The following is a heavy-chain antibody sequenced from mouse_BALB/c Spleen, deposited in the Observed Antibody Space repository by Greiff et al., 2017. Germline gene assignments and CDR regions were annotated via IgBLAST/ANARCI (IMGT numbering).Heavy chain of an antibody. D-gene: IGHD2-2*01. J-gene: IGHJ4*01. CDR1: GFTFSSYA. V-gene: IGHV5-9-3*01. Sequence: EVQGVESGGGLVKPGGSLKLSCAASGFTFSSYAMSWVRQTPEKRLEWVATISSGGSYTYYPDSVKGRFTISRDNAKNTLYLQMSSLRSEDTAMYYCARSYGYDEYYYAMDYWGQGTSVTVSS. CDR3: ARSYGYDEYYYAMDY. CDR2: ISSGGSYT.